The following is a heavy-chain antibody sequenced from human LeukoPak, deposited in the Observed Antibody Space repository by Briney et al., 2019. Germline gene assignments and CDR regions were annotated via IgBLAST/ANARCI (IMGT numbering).Heavy chain of an antibody. CDR3: ATDRSGWYFVYYY. D-gene: IGHD6-19*01. CDR1: GYTLTELS. Sequence: ASVKVSCKVSGYTLTELSMHWVRQAPGKGLEWMGGFDPEDGETIYAQKFQGRVTMTGDTSTDTAYMELSSLRSEDTAVYYCATDRSGWYFVYYYWGQGTLVTVSS. CDR2: FDPEDGET. J-gene: IGHJ4*02. V-gene: IGHV1-24*01.